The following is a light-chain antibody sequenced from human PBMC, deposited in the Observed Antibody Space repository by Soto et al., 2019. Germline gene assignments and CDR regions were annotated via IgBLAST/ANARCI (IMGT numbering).Light chain of an antibody. V-gene: IGKV1-9*01. Sequence: DIQLTQSPSFLSASVGDRVTITCRASQGISSYLAWYQQEPGKAPKLLIYLASTSQSGVPSRFSGSGSGTEFSLTISSLQPEDFATYYCQQFSSYPLTFGGGTKVEIK. CDR2: LAS. CDR3: QQFSSYPLT. J-gene: IGKJ4*01. CDR1: QGISSY.